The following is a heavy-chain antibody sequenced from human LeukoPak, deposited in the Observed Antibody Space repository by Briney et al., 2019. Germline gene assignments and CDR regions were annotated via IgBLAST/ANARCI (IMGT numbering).Heavy chain of an antibody. Sequence: PGGSLRLSCAASGFTFSSYAMSGVRQAPGKGLEWVSAMSGSGGSTYYADSVKGRFTISRDNSKNTLYLQMNSLRAEDTAVYYCAKDRTPRIVVVVAANYGNDAFDIWGQGTMVTVSS. D-gene: IGHD2-15*01. V-gene: IGHV3-23*01. CDR1: GFTFSSYA. CDR2: MSGSGGST. CDR3: AKDRTPRIVVVVAANYGNDAFDI. J-gene: IGHJ3*02.